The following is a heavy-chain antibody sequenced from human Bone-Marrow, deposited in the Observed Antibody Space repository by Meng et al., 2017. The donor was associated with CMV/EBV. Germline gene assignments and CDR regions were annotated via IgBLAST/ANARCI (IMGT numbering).Heavy chain of an antibody. D-gene: IGHD4-17*01. Sequence: ASVKVSCKAFGYTFTGYYMHWVRQAPGQGLEWMGWINPNSGGTNYAQKFQGRVTMTRDTSISTAYMELSRLRSDDTAVYYCARPLYGDYGTRRGLHYIYFDYWGQGTLVTVSS. CDR2: INPNSGGT. CDR1: GYTFTGYY. CDR3: ARPLYGDYGTRRGLHYIYFDY. J-gene: IGHJ4*02. V-gene: IGHV1-2*02.